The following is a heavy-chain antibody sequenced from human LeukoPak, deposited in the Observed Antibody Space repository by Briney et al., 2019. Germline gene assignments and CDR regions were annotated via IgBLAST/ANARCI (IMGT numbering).Heavy chain of an antibody. D-gene: IGHD3-22*01. Sequence: ASVKVSCKASGYTFSGNYIHWVRQAPGQGLEWMGWINPNSGGTNYAQKFQGRVTMTRDTSISTAYMELSRLRSDDTAVYYCARLGRNYYDSSGLDAFDIWGQGTMVTVSS. CDR1: GYTFSGNY. J-gene: IGHJ3*02. CDR2: INPNSGGT. CDR3: ARLGRNYYDSSGLDAFDI. V-gene: IGHV1-2*02.